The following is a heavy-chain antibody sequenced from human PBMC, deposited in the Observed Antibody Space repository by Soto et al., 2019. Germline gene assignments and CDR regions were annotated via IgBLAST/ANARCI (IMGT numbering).Heavy chain of an antibody. CDR2: IYYSGST. V-gene: IGHV4-31*03. Sequence: QVQLQESGPGLVKPSQTLSLTCTVSGGSISSGGYYWSWIRQHPGKGLEWIGYIYYSGSTYYNPSLKGRVTISVDTSKNPSSLKLSSVTAADTAVYYCARGPGTMAKIDYWGQGTLVTVSS. CDR3: ARGPGTMAKIDY. D-gene: IGHD3-10*01. CDR1: GGSISSGGYY. J-gene: IGHJ4*02.